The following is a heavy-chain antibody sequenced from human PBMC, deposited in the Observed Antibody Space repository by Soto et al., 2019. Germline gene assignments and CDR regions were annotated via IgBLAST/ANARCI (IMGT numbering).Heavy chain of an antibody. CDR1: GYSFAGYW. J-gene: IGHJ4*02. D-gene: IGHD3-22*01. Sequence: EESLKISCKGSGYSFAGYWITWVRQKPGKGLEWMGRIDPSDSQTYYSPSFRGHVTISATKSITTVFLQWSSLRASDTAMYYCARQIYDSDTGPNFQYYFDSWGPGTPVPVSS. CDR3: ARQIYDSDTGPNFQYYFDS. V-gene: IGHV5-10-1*01. CDR2: IDPSDSQT.